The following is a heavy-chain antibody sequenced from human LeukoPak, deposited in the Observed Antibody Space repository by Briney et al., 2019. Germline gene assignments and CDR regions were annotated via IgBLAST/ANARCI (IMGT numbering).Heavy chain of an antibody. D-gene: IGHD5-12*01. CDR1: GFTFDDYG. V-gene: IGHV3-7*01. Sequence: GGSLRLSCAASGFTFDDYGMSWVREAPGKGLEWVATIKNDGSDKYYVDSVKGRFTLSRDNAKNLVYLQMNSLRVEDTAVYYCVNLGYSDGGQGTLVTVSS. J-gene: IGHJ4*02. CDR2: IKNDGSDK. CDR3: VNLGYSD.